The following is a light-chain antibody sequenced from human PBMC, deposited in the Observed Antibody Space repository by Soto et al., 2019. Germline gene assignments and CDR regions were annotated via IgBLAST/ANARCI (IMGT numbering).Light chain of an antibody. J-gene: IGLJ3*02. CDR1: GSNIGKNY. CDR2: DNS. V-gene: IGLV1-51*01. Sequence: QSVLTQPPSVSAAPGQRVTISCSGSGSNIGKNYVSWFQQLPGTAPKRLIYDNSQRPSGIPDRFSGSKSGTSATLGITGLQTGDEADYYCGTWDSSLSAWVFGGGTKVTVL. CDR3: GTWDSSLSAWV.